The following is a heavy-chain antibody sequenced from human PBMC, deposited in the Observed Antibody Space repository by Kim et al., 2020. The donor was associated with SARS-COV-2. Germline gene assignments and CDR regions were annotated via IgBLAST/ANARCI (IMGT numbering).Heavy chain of an antibody. D-gene: IGHD3-16*01. Sequence: DSVKGRFTISRDNSKNTLYLQMNSLRAEDTAVYYCARAKGVSYYYYGMDVWGQGTTVTVSS. CDR3: ARAKGVSYYYYGMDV. J-gene: IGHJ6*02. V-gene: IGHV3-30*01.